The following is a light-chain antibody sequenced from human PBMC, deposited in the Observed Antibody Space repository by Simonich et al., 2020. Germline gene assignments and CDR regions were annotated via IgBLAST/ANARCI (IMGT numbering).Light chain of an antibody. CDR3: QQYYSTPIT. CDR1: QSVLYSSNNKNY. Sequence: DIVMTQSPDSLAVSLGERPTINCKSSQSVLYSSNNKNYLAWYQQKPGQPPKLLIYWASTRESGVHDRFSGSGSGTDFTLTISSLQAEDVAVYYCQQYYSTPITFGQGTRLEIK. V-gene: IGKV4-1*01. J-gene: IGKJ5*01. CDR2: WAS.